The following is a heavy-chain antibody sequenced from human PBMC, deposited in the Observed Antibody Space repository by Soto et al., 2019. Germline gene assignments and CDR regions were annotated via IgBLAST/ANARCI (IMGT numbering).Heavy chain of an antibody. J-gene: IGHJ4*02. CDR3: ARAPVDFWSGRHDD. Sequence: QVQLVQSGAEVKKPGASVKVSCKASGYTFTSYGISWVRQAPGQGLEWMGWISAYNGNTNYAQKLKGRVPMTTDTSTSTAYMGLRSLRADDTAVYYCARAPVDFWSGRHDDWGQGTLVTVSS. V-gene: IGHV1-18*01. CDR1: GYTFTSYG. D-gene: IGHD3-3*01. CDR2: ISAYNGNT.